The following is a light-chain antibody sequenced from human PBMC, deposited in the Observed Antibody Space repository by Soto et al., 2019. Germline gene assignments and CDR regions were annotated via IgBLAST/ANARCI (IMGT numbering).Light chain of an antibody. CDR3: ATWDDSLNGLV. V-gene: IGLV1-44*01. CDR1: SSNIGSNF. J-gene: IGLJ3*02. CDR2: NNN. Sequence: QSVLTQPPSASGTPGQRVTIPCSGSSSNIGSNFVNWYQQLPGTAPKLLMYNNNQRPSGVPDRFSGSKSGTSASLAISGLQSEDEADYHCATWDDSLNGLVFGAGTQLTVL.